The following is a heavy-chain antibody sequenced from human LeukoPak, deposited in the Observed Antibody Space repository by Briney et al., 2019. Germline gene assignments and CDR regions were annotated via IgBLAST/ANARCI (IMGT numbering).Heavy chain of an antibody. CDR2: FIDSGGST. Sequence: GGSLRLSCAASGFTFSSYAMSWVRQAPGKGLEWFSAFIDSGGSTYDADSVKGRFTISRDNSKNPLYLQMNSLRAEDTAVYYCAKDTSIGRYCTNGVCSPFDYWGQGTLVTVSS. J-gene: IGHJ4*02. D-gene: IGHD2-8*01. CDR3: AKDTSIGRYCTNGVCSPFDY. V-gene: IGHV3-23*01. CDR1: GFTFSSYA.